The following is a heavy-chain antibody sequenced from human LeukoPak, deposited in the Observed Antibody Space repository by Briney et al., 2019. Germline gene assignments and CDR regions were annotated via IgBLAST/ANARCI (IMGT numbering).Heavy chain of an antibody. J-gene: IGHJ5*02. Sequence: GGSLRLSCAASGFTFNDYYMRWIRQAPGKGLEWLSYIKIGGTNTHYADSVKGRFTISRDNAKKSLYLEMNNLRAEDTAVYYCATDGAGFDTWGQGILVTVSS. CDR3: ATDGAGFDT. V-gene: IGHV3-11*01. CDR2: IKIGGTNT. CDR1: GFTFNDYY.